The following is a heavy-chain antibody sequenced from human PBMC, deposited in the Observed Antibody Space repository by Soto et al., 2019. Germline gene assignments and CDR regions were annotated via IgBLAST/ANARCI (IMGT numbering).Heavy chain of an antibody. V-gene: IGHV4-59*01. CDR1: GGSISGNY. CDR2: VYNSGST. Sequence: SETLSLTCTVSGGSISGNYWTWIRQPPGKGLEWIGYVYNSGSTNYNPSLKSRVTISEDTSKSQFSLKVNSMTAADTAVYYCARYRREAVAGYTLDNWGQGILVTVSS. CDR3: ARYRREAVAGYTLDN. D-gene: IGHD6-13*01. J-gene: IGHJ4*02.